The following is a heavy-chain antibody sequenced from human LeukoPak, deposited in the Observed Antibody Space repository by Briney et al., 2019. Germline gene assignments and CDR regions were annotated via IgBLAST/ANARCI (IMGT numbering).Heavy chain of an antibody. CDR2: ISSNGGST. CDR1: GFTFSRYA. V-gene: IGHV3-64D*06. CDR3: VKDSSSGSYFDY. D-gene: IGHD3-10*01. J-gene: IGHJ4*02. Sequence: PGGSLRLSCSASGFTFSRYAMHRVRQAPGKGLEYVSAISSNGGSTYYADSVKGRFTISRDNSRNTLHLQMSSLRVEDTAAYYCVKDSSSGSYFDYWGQGTLVTVSS.